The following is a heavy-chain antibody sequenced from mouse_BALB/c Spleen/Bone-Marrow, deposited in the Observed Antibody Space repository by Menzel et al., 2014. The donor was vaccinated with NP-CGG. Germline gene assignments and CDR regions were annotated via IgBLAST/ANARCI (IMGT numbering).Heavy chain of an antibody. CDR2: ISNLAYSI. J-gene: IGHJ2*01. CDR1: GFTFSDYG. D-gene: IGHD1-1*01. V-gene: IGHV5-15*02. CDR3: ARALAYGSSFDY. Sequence: EVKLMESGGGLVQPGGSRKLSCAASGFTFSDYGMARVRQAPGKGPEWVAFISNLAYSIYYTDTVTGRFTISRENAKNTLYLEMSSLRAEDTAMYYCARALAYGSSFDYWGQGTTLTVSS.